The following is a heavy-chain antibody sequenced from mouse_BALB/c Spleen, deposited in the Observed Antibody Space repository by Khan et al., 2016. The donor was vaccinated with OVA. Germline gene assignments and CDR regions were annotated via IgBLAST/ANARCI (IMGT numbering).Heavy chain of an antibody. J-gene: IGHJ2*01. D-gene: IGHD1-1*01. CDR3: ARGNYYGYYFDY. CDR2: ISYSGST. CDR1: GYSITSNYA. V-gene: IGHV3-2*02. Sequence: SGPGLVKPSQSLSLTCTVTGYSITSNYAWNWIRQFPGNKLEWMGYISYSGSTTYNPSLKSRISITRDTSKNQFFLQLKSVTTEDTATYYCARGNYYGYYFDYGGQGTALTVSS.